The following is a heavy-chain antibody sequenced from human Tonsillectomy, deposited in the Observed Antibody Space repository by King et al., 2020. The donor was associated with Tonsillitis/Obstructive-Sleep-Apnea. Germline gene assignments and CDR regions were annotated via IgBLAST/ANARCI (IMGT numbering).Heavy chain of an antibody. V-gene: IGHV7-4-1*02. J-gene: IGHJ4*02. CDR2: INTNTGNP. CDR3: AVAHPRVSFYDFCSGYPISFDS. Sequence: VQLVQSGSELKKPGASVKVSCKASGYTFTDYAMNWVRQAPGQGLEWMGWINTNTGNPTYAQGFTGRFVFSLDTSVSTAYLHISSLKAEDTAVYSCAVAHPRVSFYDFCSGYPISFDSWGQGTLVTVSS. D-gene: IGHD3-3*01. CDR1: GYTFTDYA.